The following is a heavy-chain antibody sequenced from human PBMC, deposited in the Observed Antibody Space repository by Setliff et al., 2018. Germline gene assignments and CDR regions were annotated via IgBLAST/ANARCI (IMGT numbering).Heavy chain of an antibody. J-gene: IGHJ4*02. CDR2: ITNKVNHYVT. Sequence: GGSLRLSCEASGFTFSGYSMNWIRQAPGKGLEWVGRITNKVNHYVTEYAASVQDRFTISRDNAKNSLYLQMNSLRAEDTAVYYCTRDEALGTTPNYFNLWGQGTQVTVSS. CDR3: TRDEALGTTPNYFNL. V-gene: IGHV3-72*01. D-gene: IGHD1-26*01. CDR1: GFTFSGYS.